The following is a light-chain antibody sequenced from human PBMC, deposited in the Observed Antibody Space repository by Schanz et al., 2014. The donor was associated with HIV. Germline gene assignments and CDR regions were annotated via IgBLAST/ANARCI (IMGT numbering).Light chain of an antibody. CDR2: DVN. CDR3: CSYAGSYTYV. CDR1: SSDVGGYNY. Sequence: QSVLTQPASVSGSPGQSVTISCTGTSSDVGGYNYVSWYQQHPGKAPKLMIYDVNKRPSGVPDRFSGSKSGNTASLTISGLQAEDEADYYCCSYAGSYTYVFGTGTKLTVL. V-gene: IGLV2-11*01. J-gene: IGLJ1*01.